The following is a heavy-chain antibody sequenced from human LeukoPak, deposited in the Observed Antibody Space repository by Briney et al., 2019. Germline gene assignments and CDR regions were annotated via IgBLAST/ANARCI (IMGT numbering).Heavy chain of an antibody. V-gene: IGHV4-59*01. D-gene: IGHD1-26*01. J-gene: IGHJ4*02. CDR2: IYYSGST. CDR3: ARVRGSYYSVLDY. CDR1: GGSISSYY. Sequence: SETLSLTCTVSGGSISSYYWSWIRQPPGKGLEWIAYIYYSGSTNCNPSLKSRVTISVDTSKNQFSLKLSSVTAADTAVYYCARVRGSYYSVLDYWGQGTLVTVSS.